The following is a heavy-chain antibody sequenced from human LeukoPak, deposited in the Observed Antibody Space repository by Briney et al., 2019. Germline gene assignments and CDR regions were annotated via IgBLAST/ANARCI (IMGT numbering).Heavy chain of an antibody. Sequence: PSETLSLTCTVSGGSISSSSYYWSWIRQPPGKGLEWIGEINHSGSTNYNPSLKSRVTISVDTSKNQFSLKLSSVTAADTAVYYCARIRYSENIDYWGQGTLVTVSS. CDR3: ARIRYSENIDY. V-gene: IGHV4-39*01. J-gene: IGHJ4*02. CDR1: GGSISSSSYY. D-gene: IGHD1-1*01. CDR2: INHSGST.